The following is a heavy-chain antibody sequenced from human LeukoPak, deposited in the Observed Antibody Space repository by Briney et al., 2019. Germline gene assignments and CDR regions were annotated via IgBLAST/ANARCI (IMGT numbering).Heavy chain of an antibody. CDR3: ARDHSGSYPIDY. D-gene: IGHD1-26*01. V-gene: IGHV1-46*01. J-gene: IGHJ4*02. CDR2: INPSGGST. Sequence: ASVKVSCKASGYTFTSYYMHWVRRAPGQGLEWMGIINPSGGSTSYVQKFQGRVTMTRDTSTSTVYMELSSLRSEDTAVYYCARDHSGSYPIDYWGQGTLVTVSS. CDR1: GYTFTSYY.